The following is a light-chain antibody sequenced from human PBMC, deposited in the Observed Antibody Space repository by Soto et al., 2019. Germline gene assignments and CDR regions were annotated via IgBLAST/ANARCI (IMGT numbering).Light chain of an antibody. CDR1: NIGDKN. CDR3: QVWDSSTAV. CDR2: RDT. Sequence: SYELTQSLSVSVALGQTARVPCGGNNIGDKNVQWYRQIPGQAPVLVIYRDTYRPSGIPERFSGSNSGNTATLTISRAQAGDEADYYCQVWDSSTAVFGGGTKLTVL. J-gene: IGLJ2*01. V-gene: IGLV3-9*01.